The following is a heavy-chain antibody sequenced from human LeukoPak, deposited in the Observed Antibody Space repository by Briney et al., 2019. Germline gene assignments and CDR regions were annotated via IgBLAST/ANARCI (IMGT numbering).Heavy chain of an antibody. V-gene: IGHV4-59*01. CDR2: ISYSGST. J-gene: IGHJ5*02. CDR3: ARDSSVPGSRDWSHNWFDP. CDR1: CGSISSYY. D-gene: IGHD6-19*01. Sequence: PSETLSLTCTVSCGSISSYYWSWIRQPPGKGLEWIGYISYSGSTNYNPSLKSPVTISLDTSKNQFSLKLTSVTAADTAVYHCARDSSVPGSRDWSHNWFDPWGQGALVTVSS.